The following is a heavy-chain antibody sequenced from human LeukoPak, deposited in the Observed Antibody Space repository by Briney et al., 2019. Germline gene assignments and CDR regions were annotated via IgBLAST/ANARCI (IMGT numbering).Heavy chain of an antibody. CDR2: ISWNSGSI. Sequence: GGSLRLSCAASGFTFDDYAMHWVRQAPGKGLEWVSGISWNSGSIGYADSVKGRFTISRDNAKNSLYLQMNSLRAEDTALYYCAKDMKPGITMIVVSDYYGMDVWGQGTAVTVSS. D-gene: IGHD3-22*01. J-gene: IGHJ6*02. V-gene: IGHV3-9*01. CDR3: AKDMKPGITMIVVSDYYGMDV. CDR1: GFTFDDYA.